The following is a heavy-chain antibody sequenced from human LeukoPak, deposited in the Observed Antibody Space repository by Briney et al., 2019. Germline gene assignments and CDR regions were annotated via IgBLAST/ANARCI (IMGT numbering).Heavy chain of an antibody. J-gene: IGHJ4*02. V-gene: IGHV3-48*03. CDR1: GFNFDGYG. Sequence: PGGSLRLSCAASGFNFDGYGMNWVRQAPGKGLEWVSYISGIGSTIYYADSVKGRFAISRDNAKNSLYLQMHSLRAEDTAVYYCARYPSRYCTSTSCYLVHWGQGAMVTVSS. CDR3: ARYPSRYCTSTSCYLVH. D-gene: IGHD2-2*01. CDR2: ISGIGSTI.